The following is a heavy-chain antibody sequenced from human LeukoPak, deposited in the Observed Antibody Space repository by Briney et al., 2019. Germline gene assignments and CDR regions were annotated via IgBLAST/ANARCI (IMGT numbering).Heavy chain of an antibody. J-gene: IGHJ3*02. CDR1: GGAIHSGRHY. CDR3: ASAVFYERSTYTSDAFDI. D-gene: IGHD3-22*01. V-gene: IGHV4-30-4*08. CDR2: IYHSGST. Sequence: TSETLSLTCSVSGGAIHSGRHYWSWIRQPPGKGLEWIGFIYHSGSTYYNPSLRSRLTMSIDASKNQFSLKLSSVTAADTAIYYCASAVFYERSTYTSDAFDIWGQGTMVSVSS.